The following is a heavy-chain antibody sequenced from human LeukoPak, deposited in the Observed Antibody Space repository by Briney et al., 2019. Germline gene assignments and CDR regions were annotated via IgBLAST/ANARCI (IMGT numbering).Heavy chain of an antibody. CDR2: IYHSGST. V-gene: IGHV4-4*02. CDR3: ARVGRYCSGGSCYSGYFDY. D-gene: IGHD2-15*01. J-gene: IGHJ4*02. Sequence: SETLSLTCAVSGGSISSSNWWSWVRQPPGKGLEWIGEIYHSGSTNYNPSLKSRVTISVDKSKNQFSLELSSVTAADTAVYYCARVGRYCSGGSCYSGYFDYWGQGTLVTVSS. CDR1: GGSISSSNW.